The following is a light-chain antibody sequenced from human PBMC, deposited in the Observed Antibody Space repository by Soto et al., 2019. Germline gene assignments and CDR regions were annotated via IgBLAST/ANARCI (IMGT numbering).Light chain of an antibody. CDR1: QSVTSNN. V-gene: IGKV3-20*01. J-gene: IGKJ5*01. CDR2: DAS. CDR3: QHYGSSLPIT. Sequence: IVLTQSPGTLSLSPGERATLSCRASQSVTSNNLAWYQQKPGQAPGLLIYDASTRATDIPDRFSGSGSGTDFTLTISRLEPEDFAVYYCQHYGSSLPITFGQGTRLEIK.